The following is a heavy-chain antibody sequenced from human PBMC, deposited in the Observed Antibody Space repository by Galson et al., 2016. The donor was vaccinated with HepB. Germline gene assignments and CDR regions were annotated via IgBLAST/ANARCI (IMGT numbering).Heavy chain of an antibody. D-gene: IGHD3-3*01. CDR2: TDYSGNT. CDR1: GGSFSGYY. J-gene: IGHJ4*02. V-gene: IGHV4-34*01. CDR3: ARAGGRFLAWLSNEFDY. Sequence: SETLSLTCAVSGGSFSGYYWAWIRQTPGGGLEWVGETDYSGNTAYNPSLKSRISISIDTSKNQFSLKMDSVTAADSGAYYCARAGGRFLAWLSNEFDYWGQGIVVSVST.